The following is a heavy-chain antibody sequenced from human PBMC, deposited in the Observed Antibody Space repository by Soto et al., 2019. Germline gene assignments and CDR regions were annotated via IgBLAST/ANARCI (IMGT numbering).Heavy chain of an antibody. J-gene: IGHJ5*02. CDR3: ERDQRVAAAGITWLDP. V-gene: IGHV4-4*07. CDR2: VHSSGST. D-gene: IGHD6-13*01. CDR1: GDSMNTYH. Sequence: PSETLSLTCTVSGDSMNTYHWSWIRQPAGKGLEWIGHVHSSGSTNYNPSLKSRVTMSVDTSKTPFSLRLMSVTAADTAVYYCERDQRVAAAGITWLDPWGSGSRVTV.